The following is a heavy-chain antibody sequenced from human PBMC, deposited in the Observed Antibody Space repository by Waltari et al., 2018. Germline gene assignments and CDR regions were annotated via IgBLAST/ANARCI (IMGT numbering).Heavy chain of an antibody. CDR3: ARLYSGSYCDY. J-gene: IGHJ4*02. V-gene: IGHV4-34*01. CDR2: INHTGST. CDR1: GGSFSGYY. Sequence: QVQLQQWGAGLLKPSETLSLTCAVYGGSFSGYYWSWIRQPPGKGLEWIGEINHTGSTNYNPSLKSRVTISVDTSKNQFSLKLSSVTAADTAVYYCARLYSGSYCDYWGQGTLVTVSS. D-gene: IGHD1-26*01.